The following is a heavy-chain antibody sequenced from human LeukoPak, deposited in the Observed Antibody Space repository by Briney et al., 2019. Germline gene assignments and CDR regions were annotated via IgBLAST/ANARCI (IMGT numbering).Heavy chain of an antibody. CDR1: GYTFTSYG. V-gene: IGHV1-18*01. D-gene: IGHD6-13*01. Sequence: ASVKVSCKASGYTFTSYGISWVRQAPGQELEWMGWISAYNGNTNYAQKLQGRVTMTTDTSTSTAYMELRSLRSDDTAVYYCAREVRKQYSSSWYFGWFDPWGQGTLVTVSS. CDR3: AREVRKQYSSSWYFGWFDP. CDR2: ISAYNGNT. J-gene: IGHJ5*02.